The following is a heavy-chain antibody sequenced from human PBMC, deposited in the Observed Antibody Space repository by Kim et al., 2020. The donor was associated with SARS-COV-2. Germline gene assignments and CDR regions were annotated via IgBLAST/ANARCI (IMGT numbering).Heavy chain of an antibody. V-gene: IGHV3-7*01. D-gene: IGHD3-3*01. CDR1: GFTFSRNW. J-gene: IGHJ4*02. Sequence: GGSLRLSCAASGFTFSRNWMNWVRQAPGKGLEWVANIKQDGSEKYYVDSVKGRFTISRDNAKKSLYLQMNSLRAEDTAVYYCAREVEYSAFWSGYSNWGQGTLVTVSS. CDR3: AREVEYSAFWSGYSN. CDR2: IKQDGSEK.